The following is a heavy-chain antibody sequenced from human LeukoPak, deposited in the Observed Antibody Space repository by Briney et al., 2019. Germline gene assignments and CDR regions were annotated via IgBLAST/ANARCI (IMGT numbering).Heavy chain of an antibody. CDR2: ISSSSSYI. V-gene: IGHV3-21*01. J-gene: IGHJ5*02. D-gene: IGHD6-13*01. CDR1: GFTFSSYS. CDR3: ARSIAAAGPTEFDP. Sequence: GGSLRLSCAASGFTFSSYSMNWVRQAPGKGLEWVSSISSSSSYIYYADSVKGRFTISRDNAKNSLYLQMNSLRAEDTAVYYCARSIAAAGPTEFDPWGQGTLATVSS.